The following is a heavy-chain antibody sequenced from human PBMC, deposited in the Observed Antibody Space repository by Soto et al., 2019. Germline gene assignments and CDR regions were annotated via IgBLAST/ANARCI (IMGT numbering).Heavy chain of an antibody. V-gene: IGHV4-34*01. J-gene: IGHJ5*02. CDR1: GGSFSGYY. D-gene: IGHD3-22*01. Sequence: PSETLSLTCAVYGGSFSGYYWSWIRQPPGKGLEWIGEINHSGSTNYNPSLKSRVTISVDTSKNQFSLKLSSVTAADTAVYYCARGPITTNPRFAHRGQGTLVTVSS. CDR2: INHSGST. CDR3: ARGPITTNPRFAH.